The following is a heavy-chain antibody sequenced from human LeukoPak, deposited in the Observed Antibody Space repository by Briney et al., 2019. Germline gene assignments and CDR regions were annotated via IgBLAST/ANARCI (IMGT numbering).Heavy chain of an antibody. J-gene: IGHJ3*02. CDR2: IKQDGSEK. V-gene: IGHV3-7*01. D-gene: IGHD6-19*01. CDR1: GFPFSSHC. Sequence: SGGPLRLSCEASGFPFSSHCMSWVRQAPGKGLEWVANIKQDGSEKYYVDSVKGRFTISRDNAKNSLYLQMSILRAADTAVYYCARVRIAVAVSAFDIWGQGTMVTVSS. CDR3: ARVRIAVAVSAFDI.